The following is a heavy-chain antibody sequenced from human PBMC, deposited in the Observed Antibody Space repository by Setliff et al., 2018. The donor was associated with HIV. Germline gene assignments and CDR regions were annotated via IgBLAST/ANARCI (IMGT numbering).Heavy chain of an antibody. V-gene: IGHV4-34*01. CDR2: ITPSGAT. CDR3: ARGRWIAAAGQIDI. Sequence: SSETLSLTCAVYGGSVSGHYWGWFRQPPGKGLEWIGEITPSGATNYLPSLKSRVTMSLDTSKNQFSLKLSSVTAADTAVYYCARGRWIAAAGQIDIWGQGTMVTVSS. CDR1: GGSVSGHY. J-gene: IGHJ3*02. D-gene: IGHD6-13*01.